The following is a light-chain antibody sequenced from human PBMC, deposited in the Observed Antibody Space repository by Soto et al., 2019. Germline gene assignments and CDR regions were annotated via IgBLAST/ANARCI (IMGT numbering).Light chain of an antibody. J-gene: IGKJ2*01. CDR3: QQFGSSYT. CDR1: QSVSSSY. Sequence: EIVLTQSPGTLSLSSGERATISCKASQSVSSSYLAWYQLKPGQGPRLIIYGASTRATGIPDRFSGSGSGTDFTLTISRLEPEDFAVYSCQQFGSSYTFGQGTKLDIK. V-gene: IGKV3-20*01. CDR2: GAS.